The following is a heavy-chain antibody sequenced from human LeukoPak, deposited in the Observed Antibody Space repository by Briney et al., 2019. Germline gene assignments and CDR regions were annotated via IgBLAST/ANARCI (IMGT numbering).Heavy chain of an antibody. CDR3: ARSPYDYVWGSYRSHDAFDI. V-gene: IGHV3-30-3*01. D-gene: IGHD3-16*02. J-gene: IGHJ3*02. Sequence: GRSLRLSCAASGFTFSSYAMHWVRQAPGKGLEWVAVISYDGSNKYYADSVKGRFTISRDSSKNTLYLQMNSLRAEDTAVYYCARSPYDYVWGSYRSHDAFDIWGQGTMVTVSS. CDR1: GFTFSSYA. CDR2: ISYDGSNK.